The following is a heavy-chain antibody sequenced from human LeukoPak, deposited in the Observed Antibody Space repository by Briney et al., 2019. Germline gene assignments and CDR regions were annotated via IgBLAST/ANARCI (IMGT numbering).Heavy chain of an antibody. D-gene: IGHD2-21*01. CDR1: GFTFNSYW. CDR2: IKEDGGEK. Sequence: GGSLRLSCAASGFTFNSYWMSWARQAPGKGLEWVANIKEDGGEKHYVDSVRGRFTISRDNAKNSLYLQMNSLRAEDTAVYYCARDLHCGGDCYPLTYWGQGTLVTVSS. V-gene: IGHV3-7*01. J-gene: IGHJ4*02. CDR3: ARDLHCGGDCYPLTY.